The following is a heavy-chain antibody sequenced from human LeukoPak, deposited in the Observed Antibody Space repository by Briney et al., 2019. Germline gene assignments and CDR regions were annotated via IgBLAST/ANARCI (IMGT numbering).Heavy chain of an antibody. Sequence: SVKVSCEASGGTFSSYAISWVRQAPGQGLEWMGRIIPILGIANYAQKFQGRVTITADKSTSTAYMELSSLRSEDTAVYYCAREEPNWDYYYGMDVWGQGTTVTVSS. D-gene: IGHD7-27*01. CDR3: AREEPNWDYYYGMDV. V-gene: IGHV1-69*04. J-gene: IGHJ6*02. CDR1: GGTFSSYA. CDR2: IIPILGIA.